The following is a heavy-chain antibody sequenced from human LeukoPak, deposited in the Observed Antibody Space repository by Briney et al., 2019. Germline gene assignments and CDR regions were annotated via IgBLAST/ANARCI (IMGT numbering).Heavy chain of an antibody. D-gene: IGHD3-3*01. CDR2: IRSKAYGGTT. Sequence: KPGRSLRLSCIASGFTFGDYAMSWFRQAPGKGLEWVGFIRSKAYGGTTEYAASVKGRFTISRDDSKSVAYLQMNSLKTEDTAVYYCTRVPYDFWSSYSSRDYWGQGTLVTVSS. CDR1: GFTFGDYA. V-gene: IGHV3-49*05. CDR3: TRVPYDFWSSYSSRDY. J-gene: IGHJ4*02.